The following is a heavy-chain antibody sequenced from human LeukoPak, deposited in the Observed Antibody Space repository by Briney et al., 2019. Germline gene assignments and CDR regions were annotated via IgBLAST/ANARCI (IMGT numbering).Heavy chain of an antibody. CDR2: ISYDGSNK. D-gene: IGHD5/OR15-5a*01. J-gene: IGHJ6*02. CDR1: GFTFSSYA. Sequence: GGSLRLPCAASGFTFSSYAMHWVRQAPGKGLEWVAVISYDGSNKYYADSVKGRFTISRDNSKNTLYLQMNSLRAEDTAVYYCARDVSTVYYYYGMDVWGQGTTVTVSS. V-gene: IGHV3-30-3*01. CDR3: ARDVSTVYYYYGMDV.